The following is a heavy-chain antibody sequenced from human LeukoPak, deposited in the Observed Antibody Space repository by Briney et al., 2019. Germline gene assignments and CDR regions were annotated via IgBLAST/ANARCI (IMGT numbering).Heavy chain of an antibody. V-gene: IGHV3-23*01. Sequence: GGSLRLSCAASGFTFSSSAMSWVRQAPGKGLEWVSGILSGGGSTYYADAVKGRFTISRDNSRSTLYLQMNSLRVEDTAVYYCAKDAIYGDGYWEFDYWGQGNLVAVSS. D-gene: IGHD5-24*01. CDR3: AKDAIYGDGYWEFDY. CDR2: ILSGGGST. CDR1: GFTFSSSA. J-gene: IGHJ4*02.